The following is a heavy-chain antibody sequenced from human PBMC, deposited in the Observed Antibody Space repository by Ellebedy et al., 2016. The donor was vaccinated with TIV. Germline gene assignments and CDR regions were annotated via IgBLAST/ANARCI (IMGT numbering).Heavy chain of an antibody. J-gene: IGHJ4*02. D-gene: IGHD3/OR15-3a*01. CDR2: IYYSGST. CDR3: ARWTSHLPDY. CDR1: GGSISSSSYY. V-gene: IGHV4-39*01. Sequence: SETLSLXXTVSGGSISSSSYYWGWIRQPPGKGLEWIGSIYYSGSTYYNPSLKSRVTISVDTSKNQFSLKLSSVTAADTAVYYCARWTSHLPDYWGQGTLVTVSS.